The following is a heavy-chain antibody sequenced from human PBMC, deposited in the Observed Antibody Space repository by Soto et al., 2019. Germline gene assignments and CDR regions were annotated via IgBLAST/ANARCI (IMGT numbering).Heavy chain of an antibody. V-gene: IGHV3-30*18. Sequence: QVQLVESGGGVVQPGRSLRLSCAASGFTFSSYGMHWVRQAPGKGLEWVAVISYDGSNKYYADSVKGRFTISRDNSKNTLYLQMKSLRAEDTAVDYCAKDILGTTLCYYYYGMDVWGQGTTVTVSS. J-gene: IGHJ6*02. D-gene: IGHD7-27*01. CDR1: GFTFSSYG. CDR2: ISYDGSNK. CDR3: AKDILGTTLCYYYYGMDV.